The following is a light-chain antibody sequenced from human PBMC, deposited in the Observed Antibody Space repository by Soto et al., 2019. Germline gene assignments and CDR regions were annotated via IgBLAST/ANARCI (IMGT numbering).Light chain of an antibody. CDR2: GAS. CDR3: QQYGGSPPYT. V-gene: IGKV3-20*01. CDR1: QSVSSSY. J-gene: IGKJ2*01. Sequence: EIVLTQSPGTLSLSPGERATLSCRASQSVSSSYLAWYQQKPAQAPRLLIYGASNRATGIPDRFSGSGSGTDFPLTISRLEPEDFAGYYWQQYGGSPPYTFGQGTKLEIK.